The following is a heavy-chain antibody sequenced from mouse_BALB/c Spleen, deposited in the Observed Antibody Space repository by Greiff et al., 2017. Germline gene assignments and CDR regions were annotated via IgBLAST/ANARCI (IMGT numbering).Heavy chain of an antibody. J-gene: IGHJ4*01. V-gene: IGHV1-55*01. Sequence: QVQLQQPGAELVKPGTSVKLSCKASGYNFTSYWINWVKLRPGQGLEWIGDIYPGSGSTNYNEKFKSKATLTVDTSSSTAYMQLSSLASEDSALYYCASDGKWTMDYWGQGTSVTVSS. CDR2: IYPGSGST. D-gene: IGHD2-1*01. CDR1: GYNFTSYW. CDR3: ASDGKWTMDY.